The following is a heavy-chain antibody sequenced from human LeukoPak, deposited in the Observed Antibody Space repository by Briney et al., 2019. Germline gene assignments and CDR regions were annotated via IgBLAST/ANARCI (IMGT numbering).Heavy chain of an antibody. CDR2: INWNGDST. CDR3: VREVLLDYSFYYMDV. Sequence: PGGSLRLSCAASGFTFDEYAMSWVRQAPGKGLEWVSDINWNGDSTGYADSVKGRFTISRDNAKNSLYLQMNSLRAEDTALYYCVREVLLDYSFYYMDVWGKGTTVTVSS. J-gene: IGHJ6*03. CDR1: GFTFDEYA. D-gene: IGHD3-10*01. V-gene: IGHV3-20*04.